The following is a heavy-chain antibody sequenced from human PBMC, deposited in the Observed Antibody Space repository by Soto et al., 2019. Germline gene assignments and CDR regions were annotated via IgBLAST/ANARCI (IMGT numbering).Heavy chain of an antibody. J-gene: IGHJ4*02. CDR3: AKDYYDSSGYYPPALLFDY. V-gene: IGHV3-48*01. CDR1: GFTFSSYS. Sequence: GGSLRLSCAASGFTFSSYSMNWVRQAPGKGLDWVSYISSSSSTIYYADSVKGRFTISRDNAKNSLYLQMNSLRAEDTAVYYCAKDYYDSSGYYPPALLFDYWGQGTLVTVSS. CDR2: ISSSSSTI. D-gene: IGHD3-22*01.